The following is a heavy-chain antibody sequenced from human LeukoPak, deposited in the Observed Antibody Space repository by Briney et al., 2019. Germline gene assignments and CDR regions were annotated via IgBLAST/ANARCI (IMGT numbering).Heavy chain of an antibody. CDR2: ISGSGGST. CDR3: AKDPYDSSGYQYYFDY. CDR1: GFTFSSYA. Sequence: GGSLRLSCAASGFTFSSYAMSWVRQAPGKGLEWVSAISGSGGSTYYADSVKGRFTISRDNSKNTLYLQMNSLRAEDTAVYYCAKDPYDSSGYQYYFDYWGQGTLVTVSS. V-gene: IGHV3-23*01. D-gene: IGHD3-22*01. J-gene: IGHJ4*02.